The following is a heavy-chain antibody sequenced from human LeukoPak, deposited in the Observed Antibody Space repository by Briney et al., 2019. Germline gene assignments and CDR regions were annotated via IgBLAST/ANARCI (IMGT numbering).Heavy chain of an antibody. CDR3: ARDGIPTYAFDI. D-gene: IGHD1-26*01. Sequence: PGGSLRLSCAASGFTLSHYYMTWIRQAPGKGLEWMANINRDGGAQNYVDSVKGRFTISRDNAKNSLFLQMNNLRAEDTALYYCARDGIPTYAFDIWGQGTMVTVSP. V-gene: IGHV3-7*01. J-gene: IGHJ3*02. CDR2: INRDGGAQ. CDR1: GFTLSHYY.